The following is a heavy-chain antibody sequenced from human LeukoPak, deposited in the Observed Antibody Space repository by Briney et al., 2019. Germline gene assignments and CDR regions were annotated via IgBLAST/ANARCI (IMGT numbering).Heavy chain of an antibody. Sequence: GSLRLSCAASGFTFSSYGMHWVRQAPGKGLEWVAVIWYDGSNKYYADSVKGRFTISRDNAKNTLYLQMNSLRAEDTAVYYCTRGYGSGSRPNFDYWGQGTLVTVSS. CDR1: GFTFSSYG. CDR3: TRGYGSGSRPNFDY. J-gene: IGHJ4*02. V-gene: IGHV3-33*01. D-gene: IGHD3-10*01. CDR2: IWYDGSNK.